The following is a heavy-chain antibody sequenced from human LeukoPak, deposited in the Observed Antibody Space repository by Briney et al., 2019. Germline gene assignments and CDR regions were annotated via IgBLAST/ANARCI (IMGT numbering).Heavy chain of an antibody. CDR1: GGSISSGSYY. J-gene: IGHJ4*02. CDR3: ARGFGVRGFSTYYFDY. Sequence: SSETLSLTCTVSGGSISSGSYYWSWIRQPAGKGLEWIGRIYTSGSTNYNPSLKSRVTMSVDTSKNQFSLKLSSVTAADTAVYYCARGFGVRGFSTYYFDYWGQGTLVTVSS. CDR2: IYTSGST. V-gene: IGHV4-61*02. D-gene: IGHD3-10*01.